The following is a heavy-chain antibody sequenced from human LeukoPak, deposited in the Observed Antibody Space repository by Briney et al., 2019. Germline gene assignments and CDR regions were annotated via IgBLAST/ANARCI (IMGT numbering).Heavy chain of an antibody. J-gene: IGHJ4*02. Sequence: SETLSLTCAVYGVSVSGYYWSWIRQPPGKGLEWIGEINHSGSTNYNPSLKGRVTISVDTSKNQFSLKLSSLTAADTAGYYCSRRVAQPLALFDYWGQGTLVTVSS. D-gene: IGHD6-13*01. CDR2: INHSGST. V-gene: IGHV4-34*01. CDR3: SRRVAQPLALFDY. CDR1: GVSVSGYY.